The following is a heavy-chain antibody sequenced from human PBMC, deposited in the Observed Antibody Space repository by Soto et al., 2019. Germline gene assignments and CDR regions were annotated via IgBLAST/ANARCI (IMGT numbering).Heavy chain of an antibody. D-gene: IGHD3-9*01. Sequence: SVKVSCKASGFTFTRSSVQWVRQARGQRLEWIGWIVVGSGNTNYAQKFQERVTITRDMSTSTAYMELSSLRSEDTAVYYCAADFKIDLYYYYGMDVWGQGTTVTVSS. CDR1: GFTFTRSS. CDR3: AADFKIDLYYYYGMDV. J-gene: IGHJ6*02. V-gene: IGHV1-58*01. CDR2: IVVGSGNT.